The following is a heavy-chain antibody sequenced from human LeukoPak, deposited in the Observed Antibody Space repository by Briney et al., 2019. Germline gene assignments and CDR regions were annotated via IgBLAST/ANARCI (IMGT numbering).Heavy chain of an antibody. J-gene: IGHJ4*02. Sequence: GGSLRLSCAASGFNFSTYAMSWVRQAPGKGLEWVSGISGSGESTYYADSVKGRFTVSRDNSKNTLYLQMSSLRAEDTAVYYCAKDRSDSSTWYAGSHWGQGTLVTDSS. V-gene: IGHV3-23*01. CDR2: ISGSGEST. CDR3: AKDRSDSSTWYAGSH. CDR1: GFNFSTYA. D-gene: IGHD6-13*01.